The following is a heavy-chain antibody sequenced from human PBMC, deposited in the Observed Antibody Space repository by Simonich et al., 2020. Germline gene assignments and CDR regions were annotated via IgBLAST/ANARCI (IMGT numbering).Heavy chain of an antibody. D-gene: IGHD5-18*01. CDR2: ISSSSSYI. CDR1: GFTFSSDS. J-gene: IGHJ4*02. Sequence: EVQLVESGGGLVKPGGSLRLSCAASGFTFSSDSMNWVRQAPGKGWDWVSSISSSSSYIYYADSVKGRFTISRDNAKNSLYLQMNSLRAEDTAVYYCARDVDTAMVFDYWGQGTLVTVSS. V-gene: IGHV3-21*01. CDR3: ARDVDTAMVFDY.